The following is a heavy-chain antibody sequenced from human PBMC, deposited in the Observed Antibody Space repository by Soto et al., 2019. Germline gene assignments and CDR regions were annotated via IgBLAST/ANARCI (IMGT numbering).Heavy chain of an antibody. D-gene: IGHD6-25*01. V-gene: IGHV4-59*01. CDR2: IYYSGSDSGST. CDR3: TRGGGDF. CDR1: GGSINTYY. Sequence: SETLSLTCTVSGGSINTYYWSWIRQPPGKGLEWIGYIYYSGSDSGSTNYIPSLKSRVTISVDTSKNQFSLKLTSVTAADTAVYFCTRGGGDFWGQGTLVTASS. J-gene: IGHJ4*02.